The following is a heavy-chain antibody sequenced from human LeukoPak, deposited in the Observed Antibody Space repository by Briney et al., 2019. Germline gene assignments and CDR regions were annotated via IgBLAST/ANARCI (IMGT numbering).Heavy chain of an antibody. CDR2: IYPGDSDT. CDR1: GYRFTSYW. J-gene: IGHJ4*02. CDR3: ARTAYDSSGYLLY. D-gene: IGHD3-22*01. Sequence: GESLKISCQCSGYRFTSYWIGWVRQLPGKGLKWMGIIYPGDSDTRYSPSFQGQVTISADKSISTAYLQWSSLKASDTAMYYCARTAYDSSGYLLYWGQGTLVTVSS. V-gene: IGHV5-51*01.